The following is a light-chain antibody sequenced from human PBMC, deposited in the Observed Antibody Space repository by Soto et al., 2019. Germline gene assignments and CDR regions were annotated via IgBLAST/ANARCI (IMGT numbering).Light chain of an antibody. CDR1: SSDVGGYNY. CDR2: EVS. J-gene: IGLJ1*01. CDR3: SSYTSVGV. V-gene: IGLV2-14*01. Sequence: QSALTQPASVSGSPGQSITISCTGTSSDVGGYNYVSWYQQHPGKAPKLMIYEVSNRPSGVSNRFSGSKSDNTASLTISGLQAEDEADYYCSSYTSVGVFGTGTKVTVL.